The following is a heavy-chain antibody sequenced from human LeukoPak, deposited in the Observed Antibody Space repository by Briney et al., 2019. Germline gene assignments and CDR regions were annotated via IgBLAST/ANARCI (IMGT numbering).Heavy chain of an antibody. CDR1: GGSMSSYY. CDR2: IYYSGST. Sequence: PSETLSLTCIVSGGSMSSYYWSWIRQPPGKGLEWIGYIYYSGSTNYNPSLKSRLTMSADTSRNQFSLKLSSMTAADTAVYYCARGGWSLDYWGQGTLVTVSS. V-gene: IGHV4-59*01. J-gene: IGHJ4*02. D-gene: IGHD2-21*01. CDR3: ARGGWSLDY.